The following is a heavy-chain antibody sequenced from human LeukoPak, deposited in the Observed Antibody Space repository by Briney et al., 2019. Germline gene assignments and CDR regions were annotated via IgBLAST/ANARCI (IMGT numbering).Heavy chain of an antibody. V-gene: IGHV4-34*01. Sequence: PSETLSLTCAVYGGSFSGYYWSCIRQPPGKGLEWIGEINHSGTTNYNPSLKSRVTISVDTSKNQFSLKLSSVTAADTAVYYCARAILAVAAHNWFDPWGQGTLVTVSS. J-gene: IGHJ5*02. CDR1: GGSFSGYY. D-gene: IGHD6-19*01. CDR3: ARAILAVAAHNWFDP. CDR2: INHSGTT.